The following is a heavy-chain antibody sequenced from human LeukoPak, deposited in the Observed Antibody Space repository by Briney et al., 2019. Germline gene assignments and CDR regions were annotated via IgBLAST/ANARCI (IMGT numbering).Heavy chain of an antibody. Sequence: PGGSLGLSCAASGFTVSSNYMSWVRQAPGKGLEWVSVIYSGGSTYYADSVKGRFTISRHNSKNTLYLQMNSLRAEDTAVYYCARSVWLGPSHAFDIWGQGTMVTVSS. D-gene: IGHD3-10*01. J-gene: IGHJ3*02. V-gene: IGHV3-53*04. CDR2: IYSGGST. CDR1: GFTVSSNY. CDR3: ARSVWLGPSHAFDI.